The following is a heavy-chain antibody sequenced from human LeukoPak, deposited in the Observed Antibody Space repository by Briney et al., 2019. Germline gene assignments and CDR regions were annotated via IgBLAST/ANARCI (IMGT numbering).Heavy chain of an antibody. CDR1: AYTYTNYD. CDR3: AGGFHYDTSGYWYYFDS. Sequence: ASVKVSCKASAYTYTNYDINWVRQATGQGLEWMGWMNPDSGSTGYAQKFQGRVTMTRNTSINTAYMELSSLTSEDTAVYYCAGGFHYDTSGYWYYFDSWGQGTLVTVSS. CDR2: MNPDSGST. J-gene: IGHJ4*02. D-gene: IGHD3-22*01. V-gene: IGHV1-8*01.